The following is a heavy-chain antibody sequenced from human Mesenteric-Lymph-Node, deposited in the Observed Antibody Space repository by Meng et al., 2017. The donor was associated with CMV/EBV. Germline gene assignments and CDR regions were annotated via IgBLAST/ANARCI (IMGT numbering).Heavy chain of an antibody. J-gene: IGHJ6*02. CDR3: ARLNIVVVPAATYYYYGMDV. D-gene: IGHD2-2*01. CDR1: GGSISSSNW. V-gene: IGHV4-4*02. Sequence: SETLSLTCAVSGGSISSSNWWRWVRQPPGKGLEWIGEIYHSGSTNYNPSLKSRVTISVDKSKNQFSLKLSSVTAADTAVYYCARLNIVVVPAATYYYYGMDVWGQGTTVTVSS. CDR2: IYHSGST.